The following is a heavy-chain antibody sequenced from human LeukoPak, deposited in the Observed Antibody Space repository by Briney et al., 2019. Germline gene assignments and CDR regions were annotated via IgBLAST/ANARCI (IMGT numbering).Heavy chain of an antibody. Sequence: SETLSLTCTVSGGSTSSYYWSWIRQPPGKGLEWIGYIYYSGSTSYNPSLKSRVTISVDTSKKQFSLKLSSVTAADTAFYYCARYIVSYPHDAFDIWGQGTMVTVSS. CDR2: IYYSGST. J-gene: IGHJ3*02. V-gene: IGHV4-59*01. D-gene: IGHD1-26*01. CDR1: GGSTSSYY. CDR3: ARYIVSYPHDAFDI.